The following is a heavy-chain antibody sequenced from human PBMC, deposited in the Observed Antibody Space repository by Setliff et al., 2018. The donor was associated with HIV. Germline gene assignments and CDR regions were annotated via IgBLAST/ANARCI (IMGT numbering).Heavy chain of an antibody. J-gene: IGHJ6*03. D-gene: IGHD3-22*01. CDR1: GGSFSGYS. CDR3: ARLGDNSDWRSNYFFYYFDV. CDR2: INHSGST. Sequence: SETLSLTCAVYGGSFSGYSWGWIRQPPGKGLEWIGEINHSGSTDYDPSLKSRVTISVDTSKDQFSLKLISVTAADTAVYYCARLGDNSDWRSNYFFYYFDVWGKGTTVTVSS. V-gene: IGHV4-34*01.